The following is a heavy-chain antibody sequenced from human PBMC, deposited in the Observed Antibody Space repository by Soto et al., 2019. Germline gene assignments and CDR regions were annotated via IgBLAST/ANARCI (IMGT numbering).Heavy chain of an antibody. Sequence: GGSLRLSCAASGFTSSSYSMNWVRQAPGKGLEWASYISSSSSTTYYADSVKGRFTISRDNAKDSVYLQMNSLRDEDTAVYFCARVESQSGYYYYGMDVWGQGTKVTVSS. V-gene: IGHV3-48*02. CDR3: ARVESQSGYYYYGMDV. J-gene: IGHJ6*02. D-gene: IGHD6-25*01. CDR2: ISSSSSTT. CDR1: GFTSSSYS.